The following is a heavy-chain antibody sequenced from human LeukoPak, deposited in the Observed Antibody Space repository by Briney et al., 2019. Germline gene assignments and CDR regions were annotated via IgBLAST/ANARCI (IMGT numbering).Heavy chain of an antibody. J-gene: IGHJ4*02. CDR1: GFTFSSYA. D-gene: IGHD6-6*01. CDR2: ISGSGGST. CDR3: ARSPKQLAHFDY. Sequence: PGGSLRLSCAASGFTFSSYAMSWVRQAPGKGLEWVSAISGSGGSTYYADSVKGRFTISRDNSKNTLYLQMGSLRAEDMAVYYCARSPKQLAHFDYWGQGTLVTVSS. V-gene: IGHV3-23*01.